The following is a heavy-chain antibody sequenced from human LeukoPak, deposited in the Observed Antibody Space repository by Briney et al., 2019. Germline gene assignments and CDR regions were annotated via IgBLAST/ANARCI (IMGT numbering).Heavy chain of an antibody. D-gene: IGHD6-13*01. J-gene: IGHJ4*02. CDR1: GFTFSSYW. CDR2: IKKDGSEK. Sequence: GGSLRLSCTASGFTFSSYWMSWVRQAPGKGLEWVANIKKDGSEKYHVDSVKGRFTISRDNAKNSLVLKMNSLRAEDTAVYYCVRGGEYSNSWYDFDSWGQGTLVTVSS. V-gene: IGHV3-7*04. CDR3: VRGGEYSNSWYDFDS.